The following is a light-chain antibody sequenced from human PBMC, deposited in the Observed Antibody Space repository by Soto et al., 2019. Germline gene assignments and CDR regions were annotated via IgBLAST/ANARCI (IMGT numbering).Light chain of an antibody. CDR3: SSYTTSNTRQIV. V-gene: IGLV2-14*03. CDR2: DVS. Sequence: SVLTQPASVAGSLGQSITISCTGTSSDVGGYNYVSWYQHHPGKAPKLMIFDVSNRPSGVSNRFSGSKSGNTASLTISGLQPEDEADYYCSSYTTSNTRQIVFGTGTKVTVL. CDR1: SSDVGGYNY. J-gene: IGLJ1*01.